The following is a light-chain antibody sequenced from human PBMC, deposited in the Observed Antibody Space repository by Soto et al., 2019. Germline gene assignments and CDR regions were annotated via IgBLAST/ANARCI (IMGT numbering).Light chain of an antibody. CDR1: QGISNY. J-gene: IGKJ4*01. V-gene: IGKV1-27*01. Sequence: DIQMTQSPSSLSASVGDRVTITCRASQGISNYLAWYQQIPGKVPKLLIYAASTLQSGVPSRFSGSGSGTDFTLTISSLQPEDVATYYCQKYNSAPPLTFGGGTKVEIK. CDR3: QKYNSAPPLT. CDR2: AAS.